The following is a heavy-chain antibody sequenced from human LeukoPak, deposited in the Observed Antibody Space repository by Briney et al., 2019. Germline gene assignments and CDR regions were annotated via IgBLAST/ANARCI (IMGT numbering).Heavy chain of an antibody. V-gene: IGHV4-39*02. J-gene: IGHJ5*02. CDR1: GVSISSSYSY. CDR2: IYYTGNT. D-gene: IGHD6-19*01. CDR3: ARDGRDHNGGWYGPNWFDP. Sequence: SETLSLTCTVSGVSISSSYSYWGWIRQPPGMGLEWIGSIYYTGNTYYNASLKSQVSISIDTSKNQFSLRLNSVTAADTAVYYCARDGRDHNGGWYGPNWFDPWGQGTLVTVSS.